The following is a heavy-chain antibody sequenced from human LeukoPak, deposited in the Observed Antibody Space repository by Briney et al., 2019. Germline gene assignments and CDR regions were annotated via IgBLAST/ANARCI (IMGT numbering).Heavy chain of an antibody. CDR3: ARARYCSGGNCYADY. D-gene: IGHD2-15*01. CDR1: GYSFTNYW. CDR2: IYPGDSDT. J-gene: IGHJ4*02. V-gene: IGHV5-51*01. Sequence: GESLKISCKGSGYSFTNYWIGWVRQMPGKGLEWMGIIYPGDSDTRYSPSFQGQVTISADKSISTAYLQWSSLKASDTAIYYCARARYCSGGNCYADYWGQGSLVTVSS.